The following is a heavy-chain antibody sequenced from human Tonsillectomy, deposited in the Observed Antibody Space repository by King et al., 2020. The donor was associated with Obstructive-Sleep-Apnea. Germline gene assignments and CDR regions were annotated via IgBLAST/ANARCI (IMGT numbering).Heavy chain of an antibody. J-gene: IGHJ6*02. Sequence: VQLVESGGGLVKPGGSLRLSCAASGFTFTDYYMSWIRQAPGKGLEWISYIAGGATAMSHADPVKGRFTISRDNAKKSVYLQMNSLRAEDTAVYYCARFMVRGIIGYYAMDVWGQGTTVTVSS. CDR1: GFTFTDYY. CDR3: ARFMVRGIIGYYAMDV. D-gene: IGHD3-10*01. CDR2: IAGGATAM. V-gene: IGHV3-11*01.